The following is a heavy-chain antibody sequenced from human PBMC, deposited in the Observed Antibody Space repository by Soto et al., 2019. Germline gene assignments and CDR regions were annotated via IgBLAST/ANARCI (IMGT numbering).Heavy chain of an antibody. Sequence: GGSLRLSCAASGFTFSSYAMSWVRQAPGKGLEWVSAFRGSGGSTYYADSVKGRFTISRDNSKNTLYLQMNSLRAGDTAVYYCASYSSGWYGSPFDYWGQGTLVTVSS. V-gene: IGHV3-23*01. D-gene: IGHD6-19*01. CDR3: ASYSSGWYGSPFDY. J-gene: IGHJ4*02. CDR1: GFTFSSYA. CDR2: FRGSGGST.